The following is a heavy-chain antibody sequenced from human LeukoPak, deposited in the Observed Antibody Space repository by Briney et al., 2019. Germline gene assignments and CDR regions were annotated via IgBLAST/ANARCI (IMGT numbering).Heavy chain of an antibody. D-gene: IGHD3-10*01. Sequence: SGGSLRLSCAASGFTFSSYGMHWVRQAPGKGLEWVAVIWYDGSNKYYADSVKGRFTISRDNSKNTLYLQMNSLRAEDTAVYYCARDYTMVRGVIDYFDYWGQGTLVTVSS. CDR2: IWYDGSNK. V-gene: IGHV3-33*01. CDR3: ARDYTMVRGVIDYFDY. J-gene: IGHJ4*02. CDR1: GFTFSSYG.